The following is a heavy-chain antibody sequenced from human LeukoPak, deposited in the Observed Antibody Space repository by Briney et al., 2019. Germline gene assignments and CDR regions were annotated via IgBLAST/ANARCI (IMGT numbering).Heavy chain of an antibody. V-gene: IGHV4-31*03. D-gene: IGHD2-15*01. J-gene: IGHJ5*02. CDR3: ARLVSAATGSWFDP. Sequence: SQTLSLTCTVSGGSISSGGYYWSWIRQHPGKGLEWIVYIYYSGSTYYNPSLKSRVTISVDTSKNQFSLKLSSVTAADTAVYYCARLVSAATGSWFDPWGQGTLVTVSS. CDR2: IYYSGST. CDR1: GGSISSGGYY.